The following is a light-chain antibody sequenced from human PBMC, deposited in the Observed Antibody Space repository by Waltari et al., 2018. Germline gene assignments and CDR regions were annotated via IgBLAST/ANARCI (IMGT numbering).Light chain of an antibody. CDR1: SSDVGAYHY. CDR3: ISYTTSDTMI. Sequence: QSALTQPASVSGSPGPSIPISCTGTSSDVGAYHYVSWYQQHPGKVPKLIIYDVSHRPSGVSFRFSGSKSDNTASLTISGLQAEDEADYYCISYTTSDTMIFGGGTKLTVL. J-gene: IGLJ2*01. V-gene: IGLV2-14*03. CDR2: DVS.